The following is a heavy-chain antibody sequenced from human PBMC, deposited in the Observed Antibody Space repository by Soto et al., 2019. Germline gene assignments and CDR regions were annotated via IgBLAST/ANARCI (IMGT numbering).Heavy chain of an antibody. Sequence: QVQLVQSGAEVKKPGSSVKVSCKASGGTFSSYTISWVRQAPGQGLEWMGRIIPILGIANYAQKFQGRVTITADKSTSTADMELSSLRSEATAVYYCASNYGDYYHYYYYGMDVWGHGTTVTVSS. CDR2: IIPILGIA. J-gene: IGHJ6*02. V-gene: IGHV1-69*02. CDR1: GGTFSSYT. CDR3: ASNYGDYYHYYYYGMDV. D-gene: IGHD4-17*01.